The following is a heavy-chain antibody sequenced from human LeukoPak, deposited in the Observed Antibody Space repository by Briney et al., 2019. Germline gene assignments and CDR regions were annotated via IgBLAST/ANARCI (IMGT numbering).Heavy chain of an antibody. J-gene: IGHJ5*02. D-gene: IGHD3/OR15-3a*01. CDR3: TRDDDTSSHFGRLS. CDR2: ISSGSGTI. Sequence: GGSLRLSCAAPGFTFSAYSMNWVRQTPEKELEWLSFISSGSGTIYYADSVEGRFTISRDNAKNSLFLQMNSLRDEDTAVYYCTRDDDTSSHFGRLSWGQGTLVTVSS. CDR1: GFTFSAYS. V-gene: IGHV3-48*02.